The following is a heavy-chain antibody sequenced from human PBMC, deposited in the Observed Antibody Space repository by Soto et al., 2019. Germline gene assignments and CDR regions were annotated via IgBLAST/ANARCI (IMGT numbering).Heavy chain of an antibody. V-gene: IGHV4-59*01. CDR3: TTQYYDSSGLLT. D-gene: IGHD3-22*01. CDR2: IYSSGST. J-gene: IGHJ5*02. CDR1: GGSIDSYY. Sequence: SETLSLTCTVSGGSIDSYYWSWIRQPPGKGLEWIGYIYSSGSTNYNPSLKSRVTISVDTSKNQFSLNLNSVTAADTAVYYCTTQYYDSSGLLTWGRGTLVTVSS.